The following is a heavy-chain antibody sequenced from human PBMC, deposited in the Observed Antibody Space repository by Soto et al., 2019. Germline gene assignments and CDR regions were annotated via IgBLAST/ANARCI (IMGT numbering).Heavy chain of an antibody. J-gene: IGHJ5*02. V-gene: IGHV3-72*01. D-gene: IGHD1-1*01. Sequence: GGSLRLSCAASGFIFRDNYMDWVRQAPGKGLEWVGRIRNKANSYTTEYAASVKGRFTLSRDDSRNTLYLQMNSLKTEDTAVYYCASELADLNWFDPWGQGTLVTVSS. CDR3: ASELADLNWFDP. CDR1: GFIFRDNY. CDR2: IRNKANSYTT.